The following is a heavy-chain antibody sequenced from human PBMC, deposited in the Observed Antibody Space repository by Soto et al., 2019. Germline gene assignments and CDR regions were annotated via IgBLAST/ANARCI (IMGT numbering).Heavy chain of an antibody. Sequence: EVQLLESGGGLVQPGGSLRLSCKASGFTLSSYAMSWVRQAPGKGLEWVSGYGYSTYYADSVKGRFTISRDNSKNTLFVQMNSLRAEDTAVYYCTKGWGDIWGQGTMVTVSS. V-gene: IGHV3-23*01. CDR2: GYGYST. J-gene: IGHJ3*02. D-gene: IGHD1-26*01. CDR3: TKGWGDI. CDR1: GFTLSSYA.